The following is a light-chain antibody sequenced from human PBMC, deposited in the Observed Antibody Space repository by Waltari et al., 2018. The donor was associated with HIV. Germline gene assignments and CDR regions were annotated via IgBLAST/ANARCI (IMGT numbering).Light chain of an antibody. V-gene: IGLV1-47*01. CDR3: AAWDDSLL. CDR2: RNN. Sequence: QSVLTQPPSASGTPGQRVTISCSGSRSNIGSKYVYWYQQLPGTAPKLLIYRNNQRPLGVPDRVSGAKSGTSAAPAIRGLRSEDEADYYWAAWDDSLLFGGGTKLTVL. CDR1: RSNIGSKY. J-gene: IGLJ2*01.